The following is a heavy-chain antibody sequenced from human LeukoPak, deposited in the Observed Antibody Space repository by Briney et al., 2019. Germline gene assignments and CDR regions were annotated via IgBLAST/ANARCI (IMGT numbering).Heavy chain of an antibody. D-gene: IGHD3-22*01. CDR2: INHSGST. CDR1: GGSFSGYY. J-gene: IGHJ4*02. V-gene: IGHV4-34*01. CDR3: ARSRYYDSGGYYPFDY. Sequence: PSETLSLTCAVYGGSFSGYYWSWIRQPPGKGLEWIGEINHSGSTNYNPSLKSRVTISVDTSKNQFSLKLSSVTAADTAVYYCARSRYYDSGGYYPFDYWGQGTLVTVSS.